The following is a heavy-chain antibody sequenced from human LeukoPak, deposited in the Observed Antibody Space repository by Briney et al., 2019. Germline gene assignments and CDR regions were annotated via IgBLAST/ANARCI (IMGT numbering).Heavy chain of an antibody. CDR2: MNPNSLNT. D-gene: IGHD6-19*01. J-gene: IGHJ4*02. V-gene: IGHV1-8*03. Sequence: ASVKVSCKASGYTFTSYDINWVRQAPGQGLEWMGWMNPNSLNTGYAQRFQGRITLTRNTSIGTAYMELRSLRSEDTAVYYCARGTALSGTSDYLDSWGQGTLVTVSS. CDR3: ARGTALSGTSDYLDS. CDR1: GYTFTSYD.